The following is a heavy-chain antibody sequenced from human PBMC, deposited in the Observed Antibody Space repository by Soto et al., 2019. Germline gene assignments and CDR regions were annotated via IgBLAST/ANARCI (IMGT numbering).Heavy chain of an antibody. V-gene: IGHV3-74*01. Sequence: EVQLVESGGGLVQPGGSLRLSCAASGFTFNIYWLHWVRQAPGKGLVWVSRVNMDSSTTTYADSVKGRFTISRDNAKDTVYLEMNSLRDEDMGVYYCARGVKRRWLVDYWGQGTLVTVSS. CDR1: GFTFNIYW. J-gene: IGHJ4*02. CDR2: VNMDSSTT. D-gene: IGHD6-19*01. CDR3: ARGVKRRWLVDY.